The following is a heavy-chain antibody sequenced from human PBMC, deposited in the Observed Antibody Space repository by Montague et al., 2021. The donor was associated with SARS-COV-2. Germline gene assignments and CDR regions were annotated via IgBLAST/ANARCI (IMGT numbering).Heavy chain of an antibody. CDR1: GFTANSNY. V-gene: IGHV3-53*01. Sequence: SLRLSLSASGFTANSNYMSWVRQAPGKGLEWVALIYSGGDTTYAVSVRDRFTISRDNSKNTLYLQMNSLRVEDTAVFYCARGGVGATWAFDIWGQGTMVTVSS. CDR3: ARGGVGATWAFDI. CDR2: IYSGGDT. D-gene: IGHD1-26*01. J-gene: IGHJ3*02.